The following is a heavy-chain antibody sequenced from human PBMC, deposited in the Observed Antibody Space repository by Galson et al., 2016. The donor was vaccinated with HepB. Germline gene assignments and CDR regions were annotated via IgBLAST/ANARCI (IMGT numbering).Heavy chain of an antibody. CDR3: ARYSNSWAPFDY. CDR2: ISGSGANT. J-gene: IGHJ4*02. D-gene: IGHD6-13*01. CDR1: GFTFSNYA. Sequence: SLRLSCAASGFTFSNYAMTWVRLAPGKGLEWVSGISGSGANTHYANAVKGRFTISRDNSNNTLYLQMNSLRAEDTALYFCARYSNSWAPFDYWGQGRLVTVSS. V-gene: IGHV3-23*01.